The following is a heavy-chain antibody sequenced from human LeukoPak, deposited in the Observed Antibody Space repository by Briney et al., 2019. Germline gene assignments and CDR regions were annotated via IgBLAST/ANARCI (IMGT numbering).Heavy chain of an antibody. V-gene: IGHV3-23*01. J-gene: IGHJ4*02. CDR3: ARMPHPSYWYDSSGYYYIL. CDR2: ISGSGGST. Sequence: QSGGSLRLSCAASGFIFSSYDMSWVRQAPGKGLEWVSLISGSGGSTYCADSVKGRFTISRDNAKNTLYLQMNSLRAEDTAVYYCARMPHPSYWYDSSGYYYILWGQGTLVTVSS. CDR1: GFIFSSYD. D-gene: IGHD3-22*01.